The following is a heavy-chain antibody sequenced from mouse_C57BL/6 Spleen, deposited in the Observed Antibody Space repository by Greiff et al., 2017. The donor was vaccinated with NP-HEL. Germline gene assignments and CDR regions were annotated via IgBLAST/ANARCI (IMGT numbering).Heavy chain of an antibody. Sequence: EVQLVESGGGLVKPGGSLKLSCAASGFTFSSYAMSWVRQTPEKRLEWVATISDGGSYTYYPDNVKGRFTISRDNAKNNLYLQMSHLKSEDTAMYYCARDGRGYYYGSRYYYAMDYWGQGTSVTVSS. V-gene: IGHV5-4*01. CDR3: ARDGRGYYYGSRYYYAMDY. J-gene: IGHJ4*01. CDR1: GFTFSSYA. D-gene: IGHD1-1*01. CDR2: ISDGGSYT.